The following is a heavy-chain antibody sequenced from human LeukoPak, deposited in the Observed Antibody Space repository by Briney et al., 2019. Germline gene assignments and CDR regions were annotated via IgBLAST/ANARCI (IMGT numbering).Heavy chain of an antibody. D-gene: IGHD3-22*01. CDR1: GFTFSSYG. CDR3: AKDRSGTWSVGYDSSGD. Sequence: TGRSLRLSCAASGFTFSSYGMHWVRQAPGKGLEWVAVISYDGSNKYYADSVKGRFTISRDNSKNTLYLQMNSLRAEDTAVYYCAKDRSGTWSVGYDSSGDWGQGTLVTVSS. CDR2: ISYDGSNK. J-gene: IGHJ4*02. V-gene: IGHV3-30*18.